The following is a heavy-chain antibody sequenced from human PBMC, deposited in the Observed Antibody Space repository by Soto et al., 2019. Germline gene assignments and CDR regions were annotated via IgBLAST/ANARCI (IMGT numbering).Heavy chain of an antibody. CDR2: IIPIFGTA. D-gene: IGHD6-13*01. Sequence: SVKASCKASGGTFSSYAISWVRRAPGQGLEWMGGIIPIFGTANYAQKFQGRVTITADKSTSTAYMELSSLRSEDTAVYYCARDERSWYGNWFEPWGQGTLVTVSS. J-gene: IGHJ5*02. CDR1: GGTFSSYA. V-gene: IGHV1-69*06. CDR3: ARDERSWYGNWFEP.